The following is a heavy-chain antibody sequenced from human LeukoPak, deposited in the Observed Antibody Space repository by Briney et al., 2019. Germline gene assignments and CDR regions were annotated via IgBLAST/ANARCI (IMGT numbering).Heavy chain of an antibody. V-gene: IGHV3-21*01. CDR2: ISSSSSYI. J-gene: IGHJ6*03. Sequence: GGSLRLSCAASGFTFSSYSMNWVRQAPGKGLEWVSSISSSSSYIYYADSVKGRFTISRDNAKNSLYLQMNSLRAEDTAVYYCAGLRISRAKNAYYYMDVWGKGTTVTVSS. CDR3: AGLRISRAKNAYYYMDV. CDR1: GFTFSSYS. D-gene: IGHD2-15*01.